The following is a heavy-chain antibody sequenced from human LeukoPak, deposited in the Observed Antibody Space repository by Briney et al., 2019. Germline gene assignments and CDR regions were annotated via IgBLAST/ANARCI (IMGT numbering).Heavy chain of an antibody. V-gene: IGHV4-34*01. Sequence: SETLSPTCAVYGGSFSGYYWSWIRQPPGKGLEWIGEINHSGSTNYNPSLKSRVTISVDTSKNQFSLKLSSVTAADTAVYYCARGGPYCSSTSCQSGDFDYWGQGTLVTVSS. CDR2: INHSGST. J-gene: IGHJ4*02. CDR1: GGSFSGYY. CDR3: ARGGPYCSSTSCQSGDFDY. D-gene: IGHD2-2*01.